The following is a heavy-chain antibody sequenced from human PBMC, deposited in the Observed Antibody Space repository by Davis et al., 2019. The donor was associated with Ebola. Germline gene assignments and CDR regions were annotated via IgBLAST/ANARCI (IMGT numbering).Heavy chain of an antibody. D-gene: IGHD4-17*01. J-gene: IGHJ4*02. CDR1: GFTFSGSA. CDR2: IRSKANSYAT. V-gene: IGHV3-73*01. CDR3: TITYGDLDY. Sequence: GESLKISCAASGFTFSGSAMHWVRQASGKGLEWVGRIRSKANSYATAYAASVRGRFTIPRDDSKNTAYLQMNSLKTEDTAVYYCTITYGDLDYWGQGTLVTVSS.